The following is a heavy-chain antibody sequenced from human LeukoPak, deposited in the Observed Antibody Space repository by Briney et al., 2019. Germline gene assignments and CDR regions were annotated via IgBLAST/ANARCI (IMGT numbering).Heavy chain of an antibody. V-gene: IGHV5-51*01. CDR3: ARLWNNWKVGSGGFDI. Sequence: GKSLKISCKGSGYSLTSYWIGWVGQMPRKGLDWMGIIYPVHSGARYTTSLSSHDTISAETSISTAYLQWSGLSPSDTAPYYCARLWNNWKVGSGGFDIWGQGTMVIVTS. CDR2: IYPVHSGA. CDR1: GYSLTSYW. D-gene: IGHD1-1*01. J-gene: IGHJ3*02.